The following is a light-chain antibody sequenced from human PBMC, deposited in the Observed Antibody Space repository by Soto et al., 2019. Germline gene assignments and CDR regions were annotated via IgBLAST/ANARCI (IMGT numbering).Light chain of an antibody. J-gene: IGLJ1*01. V-gene: IGLV2-14*01. CDR1: SSDVGGYNF. CDR3: ASHTISRTLRYG. Sequence: QSALTQPASVSGSPGQSITISCTGTSSDVGGYNFVSWYQQYPGKAPKVVIYDVSNRPSGVSNRFSGSKSGNTAFLTISGLQTEDEGDYHCASHTISRTLRYGFGTGTKVTVL. CDR2: DVS.